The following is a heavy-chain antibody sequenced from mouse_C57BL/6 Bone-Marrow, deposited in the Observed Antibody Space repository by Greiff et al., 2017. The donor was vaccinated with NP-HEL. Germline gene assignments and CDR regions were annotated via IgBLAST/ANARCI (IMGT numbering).Heavy chain of an antibody. D-gene: IGHD1-1*02. CDR1: GFTFSDYY. CDR2: ISNGGGST. Sequence: EVQLVESGGGLVQPGGSLKLSCAASGFTFSDYYMYWVRQTPEKRLEWVAYISNGGGSTYYPDTVKGRFTISRDNAKNTLYLQMSRLKSEDTAMYYCARHYYWVDYWGQGTSVTVSS. J-gene: IGHJ4*01. V-gene: IGHV5-12*01. CDR3: ARHYYWVDY.